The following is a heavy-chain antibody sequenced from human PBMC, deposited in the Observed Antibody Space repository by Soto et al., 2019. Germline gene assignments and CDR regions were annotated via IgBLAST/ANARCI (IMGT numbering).Heavy chain of an antibody. CDR3: ARVRSGYSYGYGGGYFDY. J-gene: IGHJ4*02. D-gene: IGHD5-18*01. V-gene: IGHV1-69*13. CDR1: GCTFSSYA. Sequence: GASVKVSCKASGCTFSSYAISWVRQAPGQGLEWMGGIIPIFGTANYAQKFQGRVTITADESTSTAYMELSSLRSEDTAVYYCARVRSGYSYGYGGGYFDYWGQGTLVTVSS. CDR2: IIPIFGTA.